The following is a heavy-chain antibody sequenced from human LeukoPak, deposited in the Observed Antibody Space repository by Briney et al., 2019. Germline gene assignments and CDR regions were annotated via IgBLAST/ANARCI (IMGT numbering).Heavy chain of an antibody. CDR2: ISPHTYTT. CDR3: ARGQSLYY. Sequence: ASVTVSCKASGYTFNNFAISWVRQAPGQGLEWVGWISPHTYTTRYATRVQGRVTMTTDTSTTTVYMELRSLRSDDTAVYFCARGQSLYYWGQGTPVTVSS. D-gene: IGHD3-16*01. J-gene: IGHJ4*02. CDR1: GYTFNNFA. V-gene: IGHV1-18*01.